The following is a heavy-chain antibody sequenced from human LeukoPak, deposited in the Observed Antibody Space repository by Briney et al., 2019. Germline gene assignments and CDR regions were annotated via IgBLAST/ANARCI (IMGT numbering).Heavy chain of an antibody. Sequence: GSLLLSCASSGFTFSSYWMNWVRQAPGKGVVWVSRINRDGSSTSYADSVKGRFTISRDNPKNTLYLQMNSLRDEDTAVYYCARDSSTSFDAWGQGTLVTVSS. V-gene: IGHV3-74*01. CDR3: ARDSSTSFDA. CDR2: INRDGSST. D-gene: IGHD6-6*01. CDR1: GFTFSSYW. J-gene: IGHJ5*02.